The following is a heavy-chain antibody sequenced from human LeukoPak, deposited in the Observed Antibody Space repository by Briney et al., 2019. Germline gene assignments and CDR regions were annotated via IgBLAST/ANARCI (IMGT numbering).Heavy chain of an antibody. Sequence: HPGGSLRLSCAASGFTFSSYGMHWVRQAPGKGLEWVAVISYDGSNKYYADSVKGRFTTSRDNSKNTLYLQMNSLRAEDTAVYYCAKDQSGSYWYYYYMDVWGKGTTVTVSS. V-gene: IGHV3-30*18. J-gene: IGHJ6*03. CDR2: ISYDGSNK. CDR3: AKDQSGSYWYYYYMDV. CDR1: GFTFSSYG. D-gene: IGHD1-26*01.